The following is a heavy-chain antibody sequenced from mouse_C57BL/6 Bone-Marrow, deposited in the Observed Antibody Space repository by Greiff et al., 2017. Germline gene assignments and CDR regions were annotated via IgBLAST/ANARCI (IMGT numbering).Heavy chain of an antibody. CDR2: ISSGSSTI. CDR1: GFTFSDYG. J-gene: IGHJ4*01. CDR3: ARRALMDY. Sequence: DVMLVESGGGLVKPGGSLKLSCAASGFTFSDYGMHWVRQAPEQGLEWVAYISSGSSTIYYADTVKGRFTISRDNAKNTLFLQMTSLRSEDTTMYYCARRALMDYWGQGTSVTVSS. V-gene: IGHV5-17*01.